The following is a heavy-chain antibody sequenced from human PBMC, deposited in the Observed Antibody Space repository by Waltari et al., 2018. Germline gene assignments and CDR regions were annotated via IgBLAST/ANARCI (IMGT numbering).Heavy chain of an antibody. CDR1: GYTFTSYA. CDR2: INAGNGNT. V-gene: IGHV1-3*01. J-gene: IGHJ4*02. Sequence: QVQLVQSGAEVKKPGASVKVSCKASGYTFTSYAMHWVRQAPGQRLEWMGWINAGNGNTKYSQKFQGRVTITRDTSASTAYMELSSLRSEDTAVYYCARQRRIYYYDSSGYSYFDYWGQGTLVTVSS. CDR3: ARQRRIYYYDSSGYSYFDY. D-gene: IGHD3-22*01.